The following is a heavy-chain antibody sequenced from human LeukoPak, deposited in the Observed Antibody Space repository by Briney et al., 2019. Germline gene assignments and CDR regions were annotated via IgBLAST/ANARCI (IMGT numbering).Heavy chain of an antibody. Sequence: SETLSLTCAVYGGSFSGYYWSWIRQPPGKGLEWIGEINHSGSTNYNPSLKSRVTISVDTSKNQFSLKLSSVTAADTAVYYCARSDPTLQQPWFFDYWGQGTLVTVSS. CDR1: GGSFSGYY. CDR3: ARSDPTLQQPWFFDY. D-gene: IGHD6-13*01. CDR2: INHSGST. V-gene: IGHV4-34*01. J-gene: IGHJ4*02.